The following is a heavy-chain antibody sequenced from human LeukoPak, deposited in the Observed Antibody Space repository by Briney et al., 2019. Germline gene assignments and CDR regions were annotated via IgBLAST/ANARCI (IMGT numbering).Heavy chain of an antibody. Sequence: SETLSLTCTASGGSISSYYWSWIRQPPGKGLEWIGYIYYSGSTNYNPSLKSRVTISVDTSKNQFSLKLSSVTAADTAVYYCASSYYDFWSGPRPNYYYYYYMDVWGKGTTVTVSS. CDR3: ASSYYDFWSGPRPNYYYYYYMDV. D-gene: IGHD3-3*01. CDR2: IYYSGST. V-gene: IGHV4-59*01. J-gene: IGHJ6*03. CDR1: GGSISSYY.